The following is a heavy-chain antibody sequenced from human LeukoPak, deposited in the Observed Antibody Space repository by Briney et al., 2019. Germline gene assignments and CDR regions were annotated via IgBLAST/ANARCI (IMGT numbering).Heavy chain of an antibody. Sequence: GGSLRLSCAASGFTLTSNYMKWVRQAPGKGLEWVSVIYTSGNAYYADSVKGRFTISRDISKNTLYLQMNSLRVEDTAVYYCVRGGSGWYLYDYWGQGILVTVSS. CDR3: VRGGSGWYLYDY. J-gene: IGHJ4*02. CDR2: IYTSGNA. CDR1: GFTLTSNY. V-gene: IGHV3-66*01. D-gene: IGHD6-19*01.